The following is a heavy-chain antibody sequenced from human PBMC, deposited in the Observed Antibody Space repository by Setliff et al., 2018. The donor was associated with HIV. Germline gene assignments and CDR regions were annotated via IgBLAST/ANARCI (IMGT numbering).Heavy chain of an antibody. Sequence: ASVKVSCKASGYTFTSYAMHWVRQAPGQRLEWMGWINAGNGNTKYSQKFQGRVTITRDTSASTAYMELSSLRSEDTAVYYCARDRRNTHYYESSGYSGAFDIWGQGTMVTVSS. D-gene: IGHD3-22*01. CDR3: ARDRRNTHYYESSGYSGAFDI. CDR1: GYTFTSYA. J-gene: IGHJ3*02. V-gene: IGHV1-3*01. CDR2: INAGNGNT.